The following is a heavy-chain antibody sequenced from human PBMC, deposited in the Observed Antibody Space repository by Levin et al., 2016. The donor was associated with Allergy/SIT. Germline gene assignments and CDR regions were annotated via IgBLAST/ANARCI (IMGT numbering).Heavy chain of an antibody. Sequence: WIRQPPGKGLEWIGRIYTSGSTNYNPSLKSRVTISVDTSKNQFSLKLSSVTAADTAVYYCARTKYDYVWGSYRRNAFDIWGQGTMVTVSS. CDR2: IYTSGST. D-gene: IGHD3-16*02. J-gene: IGHJ3*02. CDR3: ARTKYDYVWGSYRRNAFDI. V-gene: IGHV4-61*02.